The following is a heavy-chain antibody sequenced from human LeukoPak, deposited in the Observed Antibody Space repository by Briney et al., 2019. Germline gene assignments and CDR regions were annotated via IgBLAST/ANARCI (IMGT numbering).Heavy chain of an antibody. D-gene: IGHD6-19*01. V-gene: IGHV1-69*13. CDR1: GGTFSSYA. Sequence: ASVKVSCKASGGTFSSYAISWVRQATGQGLEWMGGIIPIFGTANYAQKFQGRVTITADESTSTAYMELSSLRSEDTAVYYCARSAVAGSRFDYWGQGTLVTVSS. J-gene: IGHJ4*02. CDR2: IIPIFGTA. CDR3: ARSAVAGSRFDY.